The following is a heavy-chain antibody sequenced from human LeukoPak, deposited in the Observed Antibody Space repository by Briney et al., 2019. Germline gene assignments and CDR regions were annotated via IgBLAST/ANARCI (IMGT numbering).Heavy chain of an antibody. V-gene: IGHV4-59*08. CDR2: IHYTGST. Sequence: SETLPLTCTVSSDSISVSYWGGFRQPPGKGLKWIGFIHYTGSTNTNPSLTSRVPMSVDTSKNQFFMRLNSVTAADTAIYYCARLRPLEQVGAYYYHSMDVWGQGTTVTVSS. CDR1: SDSISVSY. CDR3: ARLRPLEQVGAYYYHSMDV. D-gene: IGHD6-6*01. J-gene: IGHJ6*02.